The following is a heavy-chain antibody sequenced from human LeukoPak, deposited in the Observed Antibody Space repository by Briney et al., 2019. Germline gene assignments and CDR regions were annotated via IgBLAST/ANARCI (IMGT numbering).Heavy chain of an antibody. D-gene: IGHD3-10*01. V-gene: IGHV1-2*02. CDR1: GYPFTGYF. CDR2: SNPNSGGT. J-gene: IGHJ4*02. CDR3: ARDFMVRGVTTPDY. Sequence: ASVKVSCKASGYPFTGYFIHWVRQAPGQGLEWMGWSNPNSGGTNYAQKFKGRVTMTRDTSISTAYMEVNMLRFDDTAVYYCARDFMVRGVTTPDYWGQGTLVTVSA.